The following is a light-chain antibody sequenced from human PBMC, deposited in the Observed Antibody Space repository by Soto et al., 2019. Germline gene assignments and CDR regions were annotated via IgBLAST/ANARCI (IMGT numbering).Light chain of an antibody. Sequence: DIQMTQSPSTLSESVVDRVTITFRASQSISSWLAWYQQKPGKAPKLLIYDASSLESGVPARFSGSGSGTDFTLTISSLEPEDFAVYYCQQRSGWPLTFGQGTRLEIK. J-gene: IGKJ5*01. V-gene: IGKV1-5*01. CDR1: QSISSW. CDR2: DAS. CDR3: QQRSGWPLT.